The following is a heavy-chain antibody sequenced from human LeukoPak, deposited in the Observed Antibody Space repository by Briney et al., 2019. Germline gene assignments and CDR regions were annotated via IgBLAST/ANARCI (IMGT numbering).Heavy chain of an antibody. CDR1: GFTFVGYA. J-gene: IGHJ4*02. V-gene: IGHV3-9*01. D-gene: IGHD2-8*01. Sequence: GRSLRLSCAASGFTFVGYAMHWVRQAPGKGLEWVSGITWNSGSIGYVDSVRGRFTISRDNAKNSLHLQMNSLKAEDTALYFCVKEGVHGVGFDYWGQGTLVAISS. CDR2: ITWNSGSI. CDR3: VKEGVHGVGFDY.